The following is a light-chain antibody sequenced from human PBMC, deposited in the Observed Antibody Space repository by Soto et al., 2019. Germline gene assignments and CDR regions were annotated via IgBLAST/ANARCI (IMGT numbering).Light chain of an antibody. V-gene: IGLV2-23*01. CDR3: CSSAGDTIVV. CDR2: EDT. Sequence: QSALTQPASVSGSPGQSITISCTGTSSDVGSYNTVSWYQQHPGKAPKLMIFEDTERPSGVSHRFSASKSGNTAYLSISGLQAEDEAYYYCCSSAGDTIVVFGGGTQLTVL. J-gene: IGLJ2*01. CDR1: SSDVGSYNT.